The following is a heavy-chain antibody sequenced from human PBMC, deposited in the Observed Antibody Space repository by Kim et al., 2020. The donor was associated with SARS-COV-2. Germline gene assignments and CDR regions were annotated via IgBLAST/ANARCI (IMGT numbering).Heavy chain of an antibody. J-gene: IGHJ3*02. Sequence: GGSLRLSCATSGFSFDKYWMHWVRQAPGKELEWVARITSDGGTTSYADSVKGRLTVSRDNAKNAVYLQVDSLRADDTAVYYCARGHARGKQYDTFDIWGQGTMVSVSS. CDR2: ITSDGGTT. D-gene: IGHD6-19*01. CDR3: ARGHARGKQYDTFDI. V-gene: IGHV3-74*01. CDR1: GFSFDKYW.